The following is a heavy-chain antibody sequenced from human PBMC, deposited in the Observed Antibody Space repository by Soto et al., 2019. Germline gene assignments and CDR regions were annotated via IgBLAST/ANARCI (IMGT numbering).Heavy chain of an antibody. D-gene: IGHD4-17*01. J-gene: IGHJ4*02. CDR3: AKDMWGVTMGFDY. CDR1: GFTFSSYG. Sequence: GGSLRLSCAASGFTFSSYGMHWVRQAPGKGLEWVAVISYDGSNKYYADSVKGRFTISRDNSKNTLYLQMNSLRAEDTAVYYCAKDMWGVTMGFDYWGQGTLVTVSS. CDR2: ISYDGSNK. V-gene: IGHV3-30*18.